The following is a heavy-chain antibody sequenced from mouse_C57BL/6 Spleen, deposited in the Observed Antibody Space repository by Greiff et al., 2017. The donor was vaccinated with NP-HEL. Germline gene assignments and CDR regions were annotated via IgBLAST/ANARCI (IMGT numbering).Heavy chain of an antibody. Sequence: QVQLQQSGPELVKPGASVKISCKASGYSFTSYSIHWVKQRPGQGLEWIGWIYPGSGNTKYNEKFKGKATLTADTSSSTAYMQLSSLTSEDSAVYYCVYYGSSDPFDYWGQGTTLTVSS. D-gene: IGHD1-1*01. CDR3: VYYGSSDPFDY. J-gene: IGHJ2*01. CDR2: IYPGSGNT. CDR1: GYSFTSYS. V-gene: IGHV1-66*01.